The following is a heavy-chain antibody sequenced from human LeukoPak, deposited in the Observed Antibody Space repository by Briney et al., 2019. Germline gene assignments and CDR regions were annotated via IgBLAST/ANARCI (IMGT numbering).Heavy chain of an antibody. J-gene: IGHJ6*03. CDR1: GYTFTSYY. V-gene: IGHV1-46*01. D-gene: IGHD6-25*01. Sequence: ASVKVSCKASGYTFTSYYMHWVRQAPGQGLECMGIINPSGGSTSYAQKFQGRLTITADESTTTAYMELSSLRSDDTAIYYCGLSGNYYYYYMDVWGKGTTVTISS. CDR3: GLSGNYYYYYMDV. CDR2: INPSGGST.